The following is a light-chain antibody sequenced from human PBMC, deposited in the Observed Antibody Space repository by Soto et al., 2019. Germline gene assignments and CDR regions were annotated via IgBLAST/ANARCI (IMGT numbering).Light chain of an antibody. V-gene: IGLV2-14*03. CDR1: SSEVGAYEH. Sequence: QSALTQPASVSGSHGRSVTISCTGASSEVGAYEHVSWYQQHPGRAPKLILYDVNNRPSGVSKHFSGSKSGNTASLVISGLQANDEADYYCSSYSTTNILVFGSGTKVTVL. CDR3: SSYSTTNILV. CDR2: DVN. J-gene: IGLJ1*01.